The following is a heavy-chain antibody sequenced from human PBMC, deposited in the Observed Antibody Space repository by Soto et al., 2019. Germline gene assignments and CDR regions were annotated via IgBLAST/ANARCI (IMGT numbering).Heavy chain of an antibody. CDR2: ISGSGGST. J-gene: IGHJ4*02. D-gene: IGHD3-9*01. CDR3: AKGPRLNDILTDGIDY. Sequence: PGGSLRLSCAASGFTFSSYAMSWVRQAPGKGLEWVSAISGSGGSTYYADSVKGRFTISRDNSKNTLYLQMNSLRAEDTAVYYCAKGPRLNDILTDGIDYWGQGPLVTVYS. V-gene: IGHV3-23*01. CDR1: GFTFSSYA.